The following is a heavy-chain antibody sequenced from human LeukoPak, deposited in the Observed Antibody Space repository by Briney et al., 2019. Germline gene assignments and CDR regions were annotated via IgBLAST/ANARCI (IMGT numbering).Heavy chain of an antibody. CDR1: GFTFDGYA. CDR3: AKETDLYGSGRPKVFDY. D-gene: IGHD3-10*01. Sequence: PGRSLRLSCAASGFTFDGYAMHWVRQAPGKGLEWVSGINWSSSGIAYADSLKGRFTISRDNAKNSLYLQMNGLRVEDTALYYCAKETDLYGSGRPKVFDYWGQGTLVTVSS. CDR2: INWSSSGI. J-gene: IGHJ4*02. V-gene: IGHV3-9*01.